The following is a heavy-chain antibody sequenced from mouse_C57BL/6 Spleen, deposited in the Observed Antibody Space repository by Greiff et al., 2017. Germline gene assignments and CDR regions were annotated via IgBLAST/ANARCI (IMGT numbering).Heavy chain of an antibody. CDR2: ISYDGSN. CDR1: GYSITSGYY. J-gene: IGHJ2*01. D-gene: IGHD1-1*01. Sequence: ESGPGLVKPSQSLSLTCSVTGYSITSGYYWNWIRQFPGNKLEWMGYISYDGSNNYNPSLKNRISITRDTSKNQFFLKLNSVTTEDTATYYCARAYYYGRDFDYWGQGTTLTVSS. CDR3: ARAYYYGRDFDY. V-gene: IGHV3-6*01.